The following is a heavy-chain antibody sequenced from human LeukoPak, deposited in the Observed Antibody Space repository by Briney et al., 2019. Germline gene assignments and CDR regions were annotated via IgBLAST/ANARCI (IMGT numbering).Heavy chain of an antibody. CDR1: GGSISSGGYY. D-gene: IGHD2-2*01. CDR2: IYYSGSI. CDR3: SGNDFLCSRCPCYFLCH. V-gene: IGHV4-31*03. J-gene: IGHJ4*02. Sequence: SETLSLTCTVSGGSISSGGYYWSWIRQHPGKGLEWIGYIYYSGSIYYNPSLRSRVTISVDTSKNQFSLKLSSVTAADTAVYYCSGNDFLCSRCPCYFLCHWGQGTLVTVSS.